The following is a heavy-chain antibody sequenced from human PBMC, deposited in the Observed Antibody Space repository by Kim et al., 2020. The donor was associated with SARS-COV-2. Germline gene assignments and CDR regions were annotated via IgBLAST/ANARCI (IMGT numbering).Heavy chain of an antibody. CDR2: IYYSGST. CDR1: GGSISSSSYY. V-gene: IGHV4-39*01. Sequence: SETLSLTCTVSGGSISSSSYYWGWIRQPPGKGLEWIGSIYYSGSTYYNPSLKSRVTISVDTSKNQFSLKLSSVTAADTAVYYCARLYMVRGVIARPLDYWGQGTPVTVS. D-gene: IGHD3-10*01. CDR3: ARLYMVRGVIARPLDY. J-gene: IGHJ4*02.